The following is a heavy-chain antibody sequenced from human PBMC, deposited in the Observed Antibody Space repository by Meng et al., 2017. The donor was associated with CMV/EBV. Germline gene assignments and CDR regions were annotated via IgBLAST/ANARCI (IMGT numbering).Heavy chain of an antibody. V-gene: IGHV3-30*02. J-gene: IGHJ5*02. CDR3: ARAGYSSSWYADKYNWFDP. Sequence: GESLKISCAASGFTFSSYGMHWVRPAPGKGLEWVAFIRYDGSNKYYADSVKGRFTISRDNSKNTLYLQMNSLRAEDTAVYYCARAGYSSSWYADKYNWFDPWGQGTLVTVSS. CDR2: IRYDGSNK. CDR1: GFTFSSYG. D-gene: IGHD6-13*01.